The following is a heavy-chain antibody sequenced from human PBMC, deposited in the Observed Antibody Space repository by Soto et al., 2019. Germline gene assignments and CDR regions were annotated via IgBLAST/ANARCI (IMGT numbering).Heavy chain of an antibody. V-gene: IGHV3-30*04. J-gene: IGHJ4*02. CDR1: GFTFTAFA. CDR2: ISYDGRGS. Sequence: GGSLRLSCAASGFTFTAFAVHWVRQAPGKGLEWVSVISYDGRGSHYADSVKGRLTISRDNSKNTVFLQMNSLTAEDTAVYYCAKDPYWGSYYFDYWGQGTRVTVSS. D-gene: IGHD7-27*01. CDR3: AKDPYWGSYYFDY.